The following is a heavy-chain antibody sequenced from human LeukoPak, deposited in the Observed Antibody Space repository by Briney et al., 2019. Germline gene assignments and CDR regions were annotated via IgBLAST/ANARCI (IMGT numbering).Heavy chain of an antibody. CDR1: GGSVCSGSYY. Sequence: SETLSLTCTVSGGSVCSGSYYWSWIRQPPGKGLEWIGYIYYSGSTNYNPSLKSRVTISVDTSKNQFSLKLSSVTAADTAVYYCAREAVVAATKQYNWFDPWGQGTLVTVSS. D-gene: IGHD2-15*01. CDR2: IYYSGST. V-gene: IGHV4-61*01. J-gene: IGHJ5*02. CDR3: AREAVVAATKQYNWFDP.